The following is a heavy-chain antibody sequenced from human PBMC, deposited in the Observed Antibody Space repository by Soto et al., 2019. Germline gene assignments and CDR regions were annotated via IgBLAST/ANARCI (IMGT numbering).Heavy chain of an antibody. CDR3: ARAIYEYTHNYYYYYYMDV. D-gene: IGHD6-6*01. CDR2: IWYDGSNK. V-gene: IGHV3-33*01. CDR1: GFTFSSYG. J-gene: IGHJ6*03. Sequence: LRLSCAASGFTFSSYGMHWVRQAPGKGLEWVAVIWYDGSNKYYADSVKGRFTISRDNSKNTLYLQMNSLRAEDTAVYYCARAIYEYTHNYYYYYYMDVWGKGTTVTVYS.